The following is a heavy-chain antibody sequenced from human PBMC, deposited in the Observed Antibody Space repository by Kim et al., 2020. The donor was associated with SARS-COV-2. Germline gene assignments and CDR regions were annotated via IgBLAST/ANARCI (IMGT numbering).Heavy chain of an antibody. V-gene: IGHV4-59*08. D-gene: IGHD6-13*01. J-gene: IGHJ4*02. CDR3: ARHVAASYFDY. Sequence: YKPALKSRVTVSVDTSNNQFSLKLSSVTAADTAVYYCARHVAASYFDYWGQGTLVTVSS.